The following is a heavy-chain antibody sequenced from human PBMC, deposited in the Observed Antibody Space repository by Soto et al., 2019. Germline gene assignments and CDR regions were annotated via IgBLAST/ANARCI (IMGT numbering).Heavy chain of an antibody. Sequence: GGSLRLSCAASGFTFSSYAMSWVRQAPGKGLELVSAISGSGGSTYYADSVKGRFTISRDNSKNTLYLQMNSLRAEDTAVYYCAKDPYYDSSGYLDRWGQGTLVTVSS. V-gene: IGHV3-23*01. CDR1: GFTFSSYA. J-gene: IGHJ4*02. CDR3: AKDPYYDSSGYLDR. D-gene: IGHD3-22*01. CDR2: ISGSGGST.